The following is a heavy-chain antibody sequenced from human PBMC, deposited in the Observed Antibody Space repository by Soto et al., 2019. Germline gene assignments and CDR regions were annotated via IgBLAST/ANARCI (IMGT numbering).Heavy chain of an antibody. Sequence: QVQLVQSGAEVKKPGSSVKVSCKASGGTFSSYTISWVRQAPGQGLEWMGRIIPILGIANYAQKFQGRVTITADKSTRTAYMELSSLRSEDTAVYYCARDETDTATAIPGDYWGQGTLVTVSS. CDR1: GGTFSSYT. J-gene: IGHJ4*02. D-gene: IGHD2-2*02. V-gene: IGHV1-69*08. CDR3: ARDETDTATAIPGDY. CDR2: IIPILGIA.